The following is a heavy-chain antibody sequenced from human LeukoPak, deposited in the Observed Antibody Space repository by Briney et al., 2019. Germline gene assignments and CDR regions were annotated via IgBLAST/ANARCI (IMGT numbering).Heavy chain of an antibody. Sequence: GGSLRLSCAASGFTFSSYIMNWVRQAPGKGLEWVSSISTSSGYVYYADSVKGRFTISRDNARNSLYLQMNSLRAEDTAVYYCARGGGTYLDAFDFWGQGTMVTVSS. V-gene: IGHV3-21*01. J-gene: IGHJ3*01. CDR2: ISTSSGYV. CDR3: ARGGGTYLDAFDF. D-gene: IGHD3-16*01. CDR1: GFTFSSYI.